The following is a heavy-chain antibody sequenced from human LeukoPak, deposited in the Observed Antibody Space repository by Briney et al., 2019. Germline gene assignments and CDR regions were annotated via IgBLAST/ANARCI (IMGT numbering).Heavy chain of an antibody. CDR2: INPNSGGT. CDR3: ARATSLVVPAADHYYYGLAV. J-gene: IGHJ6*02. V-gene: IGHV1-2*02. D-gene: IGHD2-2*01. CDR1: GYTFTDYY. Sequence: ASVKVSCKASGYTFTDYYIHWVRQAPGQGLEWMGWINPNSGGTNSAQKFQGRVTMTRDTSISTAYMELSRLRSDDTAVYYCARATSLVVPAADHYYYGLAVWGQGTAVTVSS.